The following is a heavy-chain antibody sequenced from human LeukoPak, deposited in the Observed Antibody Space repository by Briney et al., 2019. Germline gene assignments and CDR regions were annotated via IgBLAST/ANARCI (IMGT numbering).Heavy chain of an antibody. D-gene: IGHD3-10*01. J-gene: IGHJ4*02. CDR2: IWYDGSNK. CDR3: ARDRIMVRGEVEYYFDY. CDR1: GFTFSSYG. V-gene: IGHV3-33*01. Sequence: PGGSLRLSCAASGFTFSSYGMHWVRQAPGKGLEWVAVIWYDGSNKYYADSVKGRLTISRDNSKNTLYLQMNSLRAEDTAVYYCARDRIMVRGEVEYYFDYWGQGTLVTVSS.